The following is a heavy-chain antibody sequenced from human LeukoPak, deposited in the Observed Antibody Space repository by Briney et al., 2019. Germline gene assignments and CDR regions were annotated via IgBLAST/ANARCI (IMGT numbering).Heavy chain of an antibody. CDR1: GFTSSSYS. V-gene: IGHV3-21*01. J-gene: IGHJ6*02. CDR2: ISSSSSYI. Sequence: PGGSLRLSCAASGFTSSSYSMNWVRQAPGKGLEWVSSISSSSSYIYYAVSVKGRFTISRNNAKNSLYLQMNSLRAEDTAVYYCARDSRMDVWGQGTTVTVSS. CDR3: ARDSRMDV.